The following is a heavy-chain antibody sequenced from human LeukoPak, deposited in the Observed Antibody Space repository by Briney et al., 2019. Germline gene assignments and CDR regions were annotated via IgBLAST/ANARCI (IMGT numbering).Heavy chain of an antibody. Sequence: GGSLRLSCAASGFSVTSKYINWVRQAPGKGLEWVLVVESGGDTSYANSVKGRFTVSRDIFQNTLYLQMNNLRAEDTAVYYCARVGSYYDMDVWGQGTTVTVSS. J-gene: IGHJ6*02. CDR2: VESGGDT. CDR3: ARVGSYYDMDV. V-gene: IGHV3-53*01. CDR1: GFSVTSKY. D-gene: IGHD3-10*01.